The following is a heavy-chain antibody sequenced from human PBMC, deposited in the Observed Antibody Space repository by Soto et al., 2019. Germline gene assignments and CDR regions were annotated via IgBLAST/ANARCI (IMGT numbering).Heavy chain of an antibody. J-gene: IGHJ4*02. V-gene: IGHV3-23*01. CDR2: LSGSGTST. CDR3: AKATTNGGWFNPFDS. Sequence: GGSLRLSCAASGFTFRSYGMHWVRQAPGNGLEWVSGLSGSGTSTYYADSVKGRFTISRDNSRDTLFLQMNSLTADDTAVYFCAKATTNGGWFNPFDSWGQGALVTVSS. CDR1: GFTFRSYG. D-gene: IGHD6-19*01.